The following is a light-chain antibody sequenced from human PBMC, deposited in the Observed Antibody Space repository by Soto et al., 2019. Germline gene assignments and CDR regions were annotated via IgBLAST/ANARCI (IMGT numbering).Light chain of an antibody. Sequence: QSALTQPASVSGSPGQSITLSCAGTRADIGAFNYVSWYQHHPGKAPQLLIYDVSDRPSGVSTRFSASKSANTASPTISGLQADDEGDYYCSSYSTTSALVFGGGTKLTVL. CDR1: RADIGAFNY. CDR2: DVS. J-gene: IGLJ2*01. CDR3: SSYSTTSALV. V-gene: IGLV2-14*03.